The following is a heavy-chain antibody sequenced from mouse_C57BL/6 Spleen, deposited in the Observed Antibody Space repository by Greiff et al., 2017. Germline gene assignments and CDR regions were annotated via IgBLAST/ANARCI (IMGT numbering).Heavy chain of an antibody. CDR2: IDPETGGT. Sequence: VQLQQSGAELVKPGASVTLSCKASGYTFTDYEMNWVKQTPVHGLEWIGAIDPETGGTAYNQKFKGKAILTADKSTSTAYMELRSLTSEYSAVYYCTRRGSGPFAYWGKGTLVTVSA. D-gene: IGHD3-2*02. CDR3: TRRGSGPFAY. CDR1: GYTFTDYE. J-gene: IGHJ3*01. V-gene: IGHV1-15*01.